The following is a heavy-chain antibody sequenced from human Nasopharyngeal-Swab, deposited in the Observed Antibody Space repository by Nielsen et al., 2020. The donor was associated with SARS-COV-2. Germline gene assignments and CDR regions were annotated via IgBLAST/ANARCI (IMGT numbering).Heavy chain of an antibody. D-gene: IGHD3-16*02. CDR1: GFTCGDYA. V-gene: IGHV3-49*03. CDR3: TRGAIEYDYVWGSYRYAFDY. CDR2: IRSKAYGGTT. J-gene: IGHJ4*02. Sequence: GESLNISCTASGFTCGDYAMSWFRQAPGKGLGWVGFIRSKAYGGTTEYAASVKGRFTLSRDDSKSIAYLQMNSLKTEDKAVYYCTRGAIEYDYVWGSYRYAFDYWGQGTLVTVSS.